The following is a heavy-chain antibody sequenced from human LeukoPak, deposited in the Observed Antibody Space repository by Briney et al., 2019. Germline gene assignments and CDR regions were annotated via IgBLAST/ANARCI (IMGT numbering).Heavy chain of an antibody. CDR3: ARPGATISSYYFDS. Sequence: SETLSLTCTVSGGSISGSSYYWSWIRQPPGKGLEGIGSVYYTGSSYYNPSLKSRIAVSVDTPKNQFSLRLTSVTAADTAIHYCARPGATISSYYFDSWGQGTLVTVSS. D-gene: IGHD1-1*01. CDR2: VYYTGSS. V-gene: IGHV4-39*01. J-gene: IGHJ4*02. CDR1: GGSISGSSYY.